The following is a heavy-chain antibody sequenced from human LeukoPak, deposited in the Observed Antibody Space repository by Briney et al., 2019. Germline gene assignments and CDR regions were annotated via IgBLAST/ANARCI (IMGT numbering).Heavy chain of an antibody. V-gene: IGHV4-39*01. Sequence: PSETLSLTCTVSGGSISSSSYYWGWIRQPPGKGLEWIGSIYYSGSTYNNPSLKSRVTISVDTSKNQFSLKLSSVTAADTAVYYCARRSPYSSSLDYWGQGTLVTVSS. CDR2: IYYSGST. CDR3: ARRSPYSSSLDY. D-gene: IGHD6-13*01. J-gene: IGHJ4*02. CDR1: GGSISSSSYY.